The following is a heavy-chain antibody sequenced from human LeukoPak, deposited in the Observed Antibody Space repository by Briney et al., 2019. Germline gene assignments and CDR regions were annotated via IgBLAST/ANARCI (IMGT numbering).Heavy chain of an antibody. Sequence: GGSLRLSCAASGFTFSSYSMNWVRQAPGKGLEWVSYISSSSTIYYADSVKGRFTISRDNAKNSLYLQMNSLRAEDTAVYYCARDRSQYQLLYVYYYMDVWGKGTTVTVSS. CDR3: ARDRSQYQLLYVYYYMDV. CDR2: ISSSSTI. CDR1: GFTFSSYS. J-gene: IGHJ6*03. D-gene: IGHD2-2*02. V-gene: IGHV3-48*01.